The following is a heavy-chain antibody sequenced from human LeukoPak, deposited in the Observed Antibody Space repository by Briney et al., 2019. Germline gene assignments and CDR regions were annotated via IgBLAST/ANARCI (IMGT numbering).Heavy chain of an antibody. D-gene: IGHD6-6*01. J-gene: IGHJ3*02. CDR2: IYYSGST. CDR1: GGSISGYH. V-gene: IGHV4-59*01. Sequence: SETLSLTCNVSGGSISGYHWSWIRQPPGKGLEWIGYIYYSGSTNYNPSLKSRVTISVDTSKNQFSLKLSSVTAADTAVYYCARIAARRDAFDIWGQGTMVTVSS. CDR3: ARIAARRDAFDI.